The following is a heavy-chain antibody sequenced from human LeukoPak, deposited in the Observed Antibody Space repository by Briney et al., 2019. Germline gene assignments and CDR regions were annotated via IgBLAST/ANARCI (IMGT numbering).Heavy chain of an antibody. J-gene: IGHJ3*02. CDR1: GFTFSSYA. CDR2: ISSNGGST. D-gene: IGHD2-15*01. CDR3: ARDQEGYCSGGSCYSPAFDI. V-gene: IGHV3-64*01. Sequence: GGSLRLSCAASGFTFSSYAMHWVRQAPGKGLEYVSAISSNGGSTYYANSVKGRFTISRDNSKNTLYLQMGSLRAEDMAVYYCARDQEGYCSGGSCYSPAFDIWGQGTMVTVS.